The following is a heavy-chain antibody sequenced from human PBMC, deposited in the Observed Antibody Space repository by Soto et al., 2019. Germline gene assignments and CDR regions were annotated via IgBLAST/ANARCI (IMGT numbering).Heavy chain of an antibody. J-gene: IGHJ3*02. V-gene: IGHV3-23*01. CDR3: ASHPGQWLDAFDI. D-gene: IGHD6-19*01. CDR2: ISGSGGST. CDR1: GFTFSSYA. Sequence: GSLRLSCAASGFTFSSYAMSWVRQAPGKGLEWVSAISGSGGSTYYADSVKGRFTISRDNSKNTLYLQMNSLRAEDTAVYYCASHPGQWLDAFDIWGQGTMVTVSS.